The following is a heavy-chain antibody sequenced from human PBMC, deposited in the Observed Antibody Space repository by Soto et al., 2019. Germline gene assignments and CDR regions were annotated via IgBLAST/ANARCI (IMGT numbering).Heavy chain of an antibody. J-gene: IGHJ6*03. V-gene: IGHV3-33*01. CDR3: ARGGQQLVLRYYYMDV. Sequence: GSLRLSCAASGFTFSSYGMHWVRQAPGKGLEWVAVIWYDGSNKYYADSVKGRFTISRDNSKNTLYLQMNSLRAEDTAVYYCARGGQQLVLRYYYMDVWGKGTTVTVSS. CDR1: GFTFSSYG. D-gene: IGHD6-13*01. CDR2: IWYDGSNK.